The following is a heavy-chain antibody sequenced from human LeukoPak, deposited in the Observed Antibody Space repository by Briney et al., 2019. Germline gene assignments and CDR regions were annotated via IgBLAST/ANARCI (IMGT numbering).Heavy chain of an antibody. Sequence: PSETLSLTCTVSGDSIFSTTYYWGWIRQPPGKGLEWIGSIFHSGSTYYNPSLRSRVTISVDTSKNQLSLRLRSVTAADTAVYYCARLYEGKRPPDYWGQGTLVTVS. J-gene: IGHJ4*02. V-gene: IGHV4-39*01. D-gene: IGHD2-8*01. CDR2: IFHSGST. CDR3: ARLYEGKRPPDY. CDR1: GDSIFSTTYY.